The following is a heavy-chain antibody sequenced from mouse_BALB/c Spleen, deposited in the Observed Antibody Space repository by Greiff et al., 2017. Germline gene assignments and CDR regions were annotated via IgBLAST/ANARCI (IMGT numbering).Heavy chain of an antibody. CDR1: GFTFSDYY. V-gene: IGHV5-4*02. CDR3: ARAGAYYGNYFDY. Sequence: VQLKESGGGLVKPGGSLKLSCAASGFTFSDYYMYWVRQTPEKRLEWVATISDGGSYTYYPDSVKGRFTISRDNAKNNLYLQMSSLKSEDTAMYYCARAGAYYGNYFDYWGQGTTLTVSS. CDR2: ISDGGSYT. J-gene: IGHJ2*01. D-gene: IGHD2-10*01.